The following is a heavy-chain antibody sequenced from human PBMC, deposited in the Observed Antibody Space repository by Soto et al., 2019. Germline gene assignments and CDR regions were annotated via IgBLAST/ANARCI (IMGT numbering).Heavy chain of an antibody. V-gene: IGHV3-23*01. J-gene: IGHJ6*03. Sequence: GGSLRLSCAASGFTFSSSVMNWVRQAPGKGLEWVSDISGSGGSTYHADSVKGRFTISRDNSKNTLFLQMNSLRAEDTAIYYCAKAVAASPYYYYYMDVWGKGTTVTVYS. CDR1: GFTFSSSV. CDR2: ISGSGGST. CDR3: AKAVAASPYYYYYMDV. D-gene: IGHD2-15*01.